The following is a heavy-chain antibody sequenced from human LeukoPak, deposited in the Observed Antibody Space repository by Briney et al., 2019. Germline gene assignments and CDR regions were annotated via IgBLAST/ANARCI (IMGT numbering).Heavy chain of an antibody. V-gene: IGHV3-20*04. CDR1: GFTFDDYG. J-gene: IGHJ2*01. CDR3: AREYGDYSSYFDL. CDR2: ITWNGAST. Sequence: AGGSLRLSCAASGFTFDDYGMSWVRQAPGKGLEWVTGITWNGASTGFADSVKGRFTISRDNARNSPYLGMSSLRAEDTALYYCAREYGDYSSYFDLWGRGTLVTVSS. D-gene: IGHD4-17*01.